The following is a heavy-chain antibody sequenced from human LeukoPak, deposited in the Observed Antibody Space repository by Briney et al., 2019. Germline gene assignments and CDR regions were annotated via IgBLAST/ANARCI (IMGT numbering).Heavy chain of an antibody. D-gene: IGHD3-10*01. Sequence: GGSLRLSCAASGFTFSSHWMSWVRQAPGKGLEWVANIKQDGSEKYYVDSVKGRFTIFRDNAKNSLYLQMNSLRVGDTAVYYCAKDWRFGEFSDYWGQGTLVTVSS. CDR3: AKDWRFGEFSDY. CDR1: GFTFSSHW. CDR2: IKQDGSEK. V-gene: IGHV3-7*01. J-gene: IGHJ4*02.